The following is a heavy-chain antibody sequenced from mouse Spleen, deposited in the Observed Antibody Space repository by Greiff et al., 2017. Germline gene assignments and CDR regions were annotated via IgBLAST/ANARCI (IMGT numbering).Heavy chain of an antibody. CDR2: IWRGGST. J-gene: IGHJ3*01. V-gene: IGHV2-5*01. Sequence: VKVEESGPGLVQPSQSLSITCTVSGFSLTSYGVHWVRQSPGKGLEWLGVIWRGGSTDYNAAFMARLSITKDNSKSQVFFKMNSLQADDTAIYYCAKNGNYSWFAYWGQGTLVTVSA. CDR1: GFSLTSYG. CDR3: AKNGNYSWFAY. D-gene: IGHD2-1*01.